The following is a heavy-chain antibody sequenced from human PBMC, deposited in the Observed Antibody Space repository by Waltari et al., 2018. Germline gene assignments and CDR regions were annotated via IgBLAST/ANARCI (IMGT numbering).Heavy chain of an antibody. Sequence: QVQLVQSGAEVKKPGASVKVSCKASGYTFTSYAMHWVRQAPGQRLEWMGWINAGNGNTKYSQKFQGRVTITRDTSASTAYMELSSLRSEDTAVYYCARGYYGSGSDGAEYFQHWGQGTLVTVSS. CDR3: ARGYYGSGSDGAEYFQH. V-gene: IGHV1-3*01. D-gene: IGHD3-10*01. CDR2: INAGNGNT. CDR1: GYTFTSYA. J-gene: IGHJ1*01.